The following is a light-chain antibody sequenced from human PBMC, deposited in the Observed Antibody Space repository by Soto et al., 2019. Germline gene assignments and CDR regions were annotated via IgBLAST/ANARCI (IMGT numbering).Light chain of an antibody. J-gene: IGKJ2*02. Sequence: DIQMNKSPSTLSASVEDRVTITCRASQSISTWLAWYQQKPGKAPMVLIYKASSLESGIPSKFSGSGSGREFTLTMSSLQPDDFATYYCQQYNSYSRTFGQGTKLEIK. CDR2: KAS. CDR1: QSISTW. V-gene: IGKV1-5*03. CDR3: QQYNSYSRT.